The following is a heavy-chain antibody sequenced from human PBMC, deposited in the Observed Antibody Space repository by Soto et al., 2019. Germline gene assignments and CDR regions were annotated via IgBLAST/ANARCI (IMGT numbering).Heavy chain of an antibody. D-gene: IGHD3-16*01. Sequence: PSETLSLTCTVSGGSVTRTSVYGSWIRQTPGKGLEWIGYFHYGGRTNYNPALKSRVTISVDTSKNQFSLQLSSVTAADTALYCSVRDSAFSYAYDLWGQGTMVTVSS. CDR3: VRDSAFSYAYDL. CDR2: FHYGGRT. J-gene: IGHJ5*02. V-gene: IGHV4-61*01. CDR1: GGSVTRTSVY.